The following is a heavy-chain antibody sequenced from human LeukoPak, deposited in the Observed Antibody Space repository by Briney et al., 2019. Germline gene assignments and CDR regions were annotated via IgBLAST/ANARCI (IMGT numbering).Heavy chain of an antibody. V-gene: IGHV4-4*07. CDR3: ARAGYTISSYRFDY. CDR2: IYTTGMT. Sequence: PSETLSLTCSVSGGSINSYWWNWIRQPAGKGLEFIGRIYTTGMTNYNPSLKSRVSMSVDTSKNQFSLELRSVTAADTAVYFCARAGYTISSYRFDYWGQGALVTVSS. J-gene: IGHJ4*02. D-gene: IGHD3-16*02. CDR1: GGSINSYW.